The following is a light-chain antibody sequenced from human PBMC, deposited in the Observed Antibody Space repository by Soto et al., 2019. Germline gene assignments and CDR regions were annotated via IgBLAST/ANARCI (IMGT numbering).Light chain of an antibody. CDR3: LQHNSYPRA. Sequence: DIQMTQSPSSLSAFVGDTVTIACRASQDIGNDLGWYRQKPGKAPNRLIYAASTLQSGVPSRFSGSGSGTEFTLTITSLQPEDFATYCCLQHNSYPRAFGQGTKVEIK. V-gene: IGKV1-17*01. CDR2: AAS. J-gene: IGKJ1*01. CDR1: QDIGND.